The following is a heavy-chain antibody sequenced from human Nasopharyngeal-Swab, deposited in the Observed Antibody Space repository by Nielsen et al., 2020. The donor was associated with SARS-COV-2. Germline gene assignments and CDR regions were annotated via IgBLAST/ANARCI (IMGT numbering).Heavy chain of an antibody. J-gene: IGHJ5*02. V-gene: IGHV3-11*04. CDR1: GFTFSDYY. D-gene: IGHD2-2*01. CDR3: ASLSSGYCSSTSCYEGDENLFDP. CDR2: ISSSGSTI. Sequence: GGSLRLSCAASGFTFSDYYMSWIRQAPGKGLEWVSYISSSGSTIYYADSVKGRFTISRDNAKNSLYLQMNSLRAEDTAAYYCASLSSGYCSSTSCYEGDENLFDPWGQGTLVTVSS.